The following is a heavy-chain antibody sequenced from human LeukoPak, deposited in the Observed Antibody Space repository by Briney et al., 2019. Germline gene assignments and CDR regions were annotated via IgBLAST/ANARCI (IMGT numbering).Heavy chain of an antibody. J-gene: IGHJ4*02. V-gene: IGHV3-23*01. Sequence: GGSLRLSCAASGFTFSTYAMSWVRQAPGKGLEWVSAITGGGSSTFYADSVKGRFTISRDNFKNTLYLQMNGLRAEDTALYYCAKNPQGGYYGSGSYYWVYWGQGTLVTVSS. CDR2: ITGGGSST. CDR3: AKNPQGGYYGSGSYYWVY. D-gene: IGHD3-10*01. CDR1: GFTFSTYA.